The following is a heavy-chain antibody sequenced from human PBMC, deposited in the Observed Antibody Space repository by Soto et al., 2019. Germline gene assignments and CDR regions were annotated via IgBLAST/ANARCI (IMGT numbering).Heavy chain of an antibody. V-gene: IGHV1-69*13. D-gene: IGHD3-3*01. CDR2: IIPIFGTA. CDR1: GGTFSSYA. J-gene: IGHJ6*02. Sequence: SVKVSCKASGGTFSSYAISWVRQAPGQGLEWMGGIIPIFGTANYAQKFQGRVTFTADESTSTAYMELSSLRSEDTAVYYCARGGLRFLESHGMDVWGQGTTVTVSS. CDR3: ARGGLRFLESHGMDV.